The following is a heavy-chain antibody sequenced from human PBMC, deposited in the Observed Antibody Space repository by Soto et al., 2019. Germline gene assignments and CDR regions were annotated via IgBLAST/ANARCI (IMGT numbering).Heavy chain of an antibody. CDR2: INAGNGNT. D-gene: IGHD3-3*01. CDR1: GYTFTSYA. V-gene: IGHV1-3*01. Sequence: GGPVKVSCKASGYTFTSYAMHWVRQAPGQRLEWMGWINAGNGNTKYSQKFQGRVTITRDTSASTAYMELSSLRSEDTAVYYCARDLFRDQPSRIFDPWGQGTLVTVSS. J-gene: IGHJ5*02. CDR3: ARDLFRDQPSRIFDP.